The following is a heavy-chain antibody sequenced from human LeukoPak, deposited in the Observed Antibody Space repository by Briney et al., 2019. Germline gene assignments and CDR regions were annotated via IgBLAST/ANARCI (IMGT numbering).Heavy chain of an antibody. D-gene: IGHD3-16*01. Sequence: SETLSLTCTVSGGSISSSSYYWGWIRQPPGKGLEWIGSIYYSGSTYYNPSLKSRVTISVDTSKNQFSLKLSSVTAADTAVYYCARGGGTFDIWGQGTMVTVSS. CDR1: GGSISSSSYY. J-gene: IGHJ3*02. CDR3: ARGGGTFDI. V-gene: IGHV4-39*07. CDR2: IYYSGST.